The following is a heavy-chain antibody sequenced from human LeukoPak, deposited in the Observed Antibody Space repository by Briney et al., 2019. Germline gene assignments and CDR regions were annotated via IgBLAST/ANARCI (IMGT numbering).Heavy chain of an antibody. J-gene: IGHJ4*02. Sequence: EASVKVSCKASGYTFTSYGISWVRQAPGQGLEWMGWISAYNGNTNYAQKLQGRVTMTTDTSTSTAYMELRSLRSDDTAVYYCARDRALYSSSSGADYWGQGTLVTVSS. CDR2: ISAYNGNT. CDR1: GYTFTSYG. D-gene: IGHD6-6*01. V-gene: IGHV1-18*01. CDR3: ARDRALYSSSSGADY.